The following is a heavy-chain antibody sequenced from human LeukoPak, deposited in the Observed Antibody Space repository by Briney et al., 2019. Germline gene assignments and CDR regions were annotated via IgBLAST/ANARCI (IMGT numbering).Heavy chain of an antibody. J-gene: IGHJ4*02. Sequence: QTGGSLRLSCAASGFGFKDAAMTWVRQAPGKALEWVSLISFSGANTYYADSVKGQFTISRDNSKSTVSLQMNSLRAEDTAMYYCGKDIQLSYWGQGTLVTVSS. CDR1: GFGFKDAA. CDR3: GKDIQLSY. CDR2: ISFSGANT. D-gene: IGHD3-16*02. V-gene: IGHV3-23*01.